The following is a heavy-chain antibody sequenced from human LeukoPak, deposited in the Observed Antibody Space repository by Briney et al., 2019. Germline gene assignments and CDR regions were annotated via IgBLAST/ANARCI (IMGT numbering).Heavy chain of an antibody. CDR3: ARAPARMTDAFDM. Sequence: RGAPRLSCSASRFTSSSYEMNWGLHAPGKGPECVSYIISISSTMSYADSVTGRFPLSRANADTSLSLQLNNLSVEDTAVYYCARAPARMTDAFDMWGQGTMVTVSS. CDR1: RFTSSSYE. CDR2: IISISSTM. J-gene: IGHJ3*02. V-gene: IGHV3-48*03. D-gene: IGHD2-8*01.